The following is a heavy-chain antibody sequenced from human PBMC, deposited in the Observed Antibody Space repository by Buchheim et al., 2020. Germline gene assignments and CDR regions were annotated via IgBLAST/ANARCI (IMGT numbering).Heavy chain of an antibody. V-gene: IGHV3-23*01. D-gene: IGHD1-26*01. J-gene: IGHJ4*02. CDR3: AKGVRWELLEGEYYFDY. CDR2: VSSSGRET. CDR1: GFSFTNYV. Sequence: EVRLLESGGGLVKPGGSLRLSCAASGFSFTNYVMSWVRQVPGKGLEWVSGVSSSGRETFYGDSVKGRFTISRDNSKNTLYLQMNSLRAEDTAVYYCAKGVRWELLEGEYYFDYWGQGTL.